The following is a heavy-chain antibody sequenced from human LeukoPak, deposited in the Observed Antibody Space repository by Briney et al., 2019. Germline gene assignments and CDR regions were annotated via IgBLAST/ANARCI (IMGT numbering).Heavy chain of an antibody. CDR3: ASGNPGYSSGWTHAIDI. D-gene: IGHD6-19*01. V-gene: IGHV4-59*01. J-gene: IGHJ3*02. CDR2: IYYSGST. CDR1: GGSISRYY. Sequence: SGTLSLTCTVSGGSISRYYWSWIRQPPGKGLEWIGYIYYSGSTKYNPSLKSRITISVDTSKNQFSLKLSSVTAAATDVYYCASGNPGYSSGWTHAIDIWGQGTMVTVSS.